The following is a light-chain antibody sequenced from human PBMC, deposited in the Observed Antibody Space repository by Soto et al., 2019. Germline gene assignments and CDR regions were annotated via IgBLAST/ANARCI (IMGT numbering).Light chain of an antibody. Sequence: QSVRNQPPSVFRFPGQSVPIFCTGTSSDVGSYNRVSWYQQPPGTAPKLMIYEVSNQPSGVPDRFSGSKSGNTASLTISGLQAEDEADYYCSSYTSSSTYGFGTGTKFTVL. CDR1: SSDVGSYNR. CDR3: SSYTSSSTYG. J-gene: IGLJ1*01. CDR2: EVS. V-gene: IGLV2-18*02.